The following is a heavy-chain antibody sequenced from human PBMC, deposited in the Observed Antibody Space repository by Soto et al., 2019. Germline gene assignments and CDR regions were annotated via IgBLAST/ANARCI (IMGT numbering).Heavy chain of an antibody. V-gene: IGHV3-21*01. CDR1: GFTFSSYS. CDR3: AREYPYDYIWGSVGQFDY. D-gene: IGHD3-16*01. J-gene: IGHJ4*02. CDR2: ISSSSSYI. Sequence: EVQLVESGGGLVKPGGSLRLSCAASGFTFSSYSMNWVRQAPGKGLEWVSSISSSSSYIYYADSVKGRFTISRDNAKNSLYLQMNSLRAEDTAVYYCAREYPYDYIWGSVGQFDYWGQGTLVTVSS.